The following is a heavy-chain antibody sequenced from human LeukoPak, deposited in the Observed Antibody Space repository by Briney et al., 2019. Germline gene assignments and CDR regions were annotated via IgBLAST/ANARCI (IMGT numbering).Heavy chain of an antibody. J-gene: IGHJ4*02. CDR2: INHSGST. CDR1: DGSFSGYY. CDR3: ARALVATITFGAFGY. V-gene: IGHV4-34*01. D-gene: IGHD5-12*01. Sequence: PSETLSLTCAVYDGSFSGYYWSWIRQPPGKGLEWIGEINHSGSTNYNPSLKSRVTISVDTSKNQFSLKLSSVTAADTAVYYCARALVATITFGAFGYWGQGTLVTVSS.